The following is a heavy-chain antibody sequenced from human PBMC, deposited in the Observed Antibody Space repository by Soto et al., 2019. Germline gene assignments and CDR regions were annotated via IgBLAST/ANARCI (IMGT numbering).Heavy chain of an antibody. J-gene: IGHJ6*02. CDR2: IWNDGSNS. CDR1: GFTFNNYG. V-gene: IGHV3-33*01. Sequence: QVQLVESGGGVVQPGRSLRLSCAASGFTFNNYGMHWVRQALGKGLEWLAVIWNDGSNSSYANSVKGRFTISRDNSKNTLYLQMSSLRAEDTAVYYCARRQIPPPTRGAANARGGMDVWGQGTTVTVSS. CDR3: ARRQIPPPTRGAANARGGMDV. D-gene: IGHD6-13*01.